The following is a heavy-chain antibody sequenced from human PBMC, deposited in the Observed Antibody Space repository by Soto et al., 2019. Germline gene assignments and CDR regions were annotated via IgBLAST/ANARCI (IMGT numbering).Heavy chain of an antibody. Sequence: SVKVSCKASGGTFSSYAISWVRQAPGQGLEWMGGIIPIFGTANYAQKFQGRVTITADESTSTAYMELSSLRSEDTAVYYCERDYYDSSGYSSGAFDIWGQGTMVTVSS. CDR1: GGTFSSYA. V-gene: IGHV1-69*13. D-gene: IGHD3-22*01. CDR2: IIPIFGTA. CDR3: ERDYYDSSGYSSGAFDI. J-gene: IGHJ3*02.